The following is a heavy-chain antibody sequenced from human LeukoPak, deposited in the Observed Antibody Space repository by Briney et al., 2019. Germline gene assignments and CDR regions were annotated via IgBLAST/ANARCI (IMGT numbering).Heavy chain of an antibody. CDR3: ARSSKQQTDFEY. V-gene: IGHV3-21*01. CDR1: GFTFSTYN. D-gene: IGHD6-13*01. CDR2: ISSSRNYV. Sequence: GGSLRLSCAASGFTFSTYNMNWVRQAPGKGLEWVSSISSSRNYVYYADSMKGRFTISRDNAKNPLYLQINSLRAEDTAVYYCARSSKQQTDFEYWGQGTLVTVSS. J-gene: IGHJ4*02.